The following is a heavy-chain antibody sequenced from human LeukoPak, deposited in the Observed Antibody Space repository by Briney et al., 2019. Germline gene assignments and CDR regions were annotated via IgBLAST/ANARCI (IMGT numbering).Heavy chain of an antibody. V-gene: IGHV3-30*04. CDR1: GFTFSSYA. Sequence: GRSLRPSCAASGFTFSSYAMHWVRQAPGKGLEWVAVISYDGSNKYYADSVKGRFTISRDNSKNTLYLQMNSLRAEDTAVYYCARDLRHSSTDYWGQGTLVTVSS. D-gene: IGHD6-19*01. J-gene: IGHJ4*02. CDR2: ISYDGSNK. CDR3: ARDLRHSSTDY.